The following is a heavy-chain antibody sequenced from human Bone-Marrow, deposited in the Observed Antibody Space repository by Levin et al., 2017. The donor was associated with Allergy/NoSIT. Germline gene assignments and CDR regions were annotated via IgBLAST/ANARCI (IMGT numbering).Heavy chain of an antibody. CDR2: IYYSGST. CDR1: GGSISSSSYY. Sequence: PSETLSLTCTVSGGSISSSSYYWGWIRQPPGTGLEWIGSIYYSGSTYYNPSLKSRVTISVDTSKNQFSLKLSSVTAADTAVYYCARGDPDYYDSSGQDLYGMDVWGQGTTVTVSS. CDR3: ARGDPDYYDSSGQDLYGMDV. V-gene: IGHV4-39*07. J-gene: IGHJ6*02. D-gene: IGHD3-22*01.